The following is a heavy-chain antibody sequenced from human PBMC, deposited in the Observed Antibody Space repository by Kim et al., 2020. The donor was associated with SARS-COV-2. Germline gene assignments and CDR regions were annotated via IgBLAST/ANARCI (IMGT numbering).Heavy chain of an antibody. V-gene: IGHV3-53*01. CDR2: GGNP. Sequence: GGNPFYADSVKGRFTISRENSKNTLFLQLNSLRVEDTAMYYCARGIYDTWGQGTLLIVSS. J-gene: IGHJ5*02. D-gene: IGHD3-3*01. CDR3: ARGIYDT.